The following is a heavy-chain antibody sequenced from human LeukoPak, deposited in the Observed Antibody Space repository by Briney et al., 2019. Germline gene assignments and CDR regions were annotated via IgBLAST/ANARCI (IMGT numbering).Heavy chain of an antibody. D-gene: IGHD6-19*01. V-gene: IGHV4-4*02. J-gene: IGHJ4*02. CDR2: IYHSGST. Sequence: SGTLSLTCAASGDSITSTNWWTWVRQPPGKGLEWIGEIYHSGSTNYNPSLKSRVTISLDRSRNQFSLRLNSVTAADTAVYYCARGGNSAWYSDYWGQGTLVTVSS. CDR3: ARGGNSAWYSDY. CDR1: GDSITSTNW.